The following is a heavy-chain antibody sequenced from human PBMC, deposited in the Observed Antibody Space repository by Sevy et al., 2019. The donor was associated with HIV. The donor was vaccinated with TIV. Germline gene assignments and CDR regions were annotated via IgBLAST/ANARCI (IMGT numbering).Heavy chain of an antibody. J-gene: IGHJ4*02. Sequence: GGSLRLSCAVSGFSFSNYWMSWVRQAPGKGLEWVANIKEDGSEKHYVDSVKGRFTISRDNTTNSLFLQMNSMRAEDTALYYCAGYNSLGYWGQGTLVTVSS. D-gene: IGHD1-1*01. V-gene: IGHV3-7*01. CDR1: GFSFSNYW. CDR3: AGYNSLGY. CDR2: IKEDGSEK.